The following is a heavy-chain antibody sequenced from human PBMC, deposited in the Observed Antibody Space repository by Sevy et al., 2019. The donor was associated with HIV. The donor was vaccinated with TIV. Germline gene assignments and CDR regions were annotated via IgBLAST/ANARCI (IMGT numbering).Heavy chain of an antibody. J-gene: IGHJ4*02. CDR3: ARAIAAAAGF. V-gene: IGHV3-7*01. CDR2: INQDGSTQ. Sequence: GGSLRLSCAASGFTLNAYWMHWVRQAPGKGLEWLAIINQDGSTQYYAASVKGRFTISRDNAKNLVYLQMNTMRPEDTGLYYCARAIAAAAGFWGQGTLVTVSS. CDR1: GFTLNAYW. D-gene: IGHD6-13*01.